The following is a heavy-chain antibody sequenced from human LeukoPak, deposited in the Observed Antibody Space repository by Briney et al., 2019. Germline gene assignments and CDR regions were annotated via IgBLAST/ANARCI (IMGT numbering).Heavy chain of an antibody. J-gene: IGHJ6*03. CDR1: GGTFSSYA. CDR3: ATSAAATFGGVIATYSEDYYYYYMDV. CDR2: IIPIFGTA. Sequence: SVKVSCKASGGTFSSYAISWVRQAPGQGLEWMGGIIPIFGTANYAQKFQGRVTITADKSTSTAYMELSSLRSEDTAVYYCATSAAATFGGVIATYSEDYYYYYMDVWGKGTTVTVSS. V-gene: IGHV1-69*06. D-gene: IGHD3-16*02.